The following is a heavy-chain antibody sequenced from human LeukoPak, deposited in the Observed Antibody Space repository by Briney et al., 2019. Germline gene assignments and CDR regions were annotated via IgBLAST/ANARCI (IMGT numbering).Heavy chain of an antibody. CDR1: GFTFSTYW. D-gene: IGHD6-19*01. CDR2: IEQDGREK. CDR3: ARATRLTYSSGWYYFDY. J-gene: IGHJ4*02. V-gene: IGHV3-7*04. Sequence: GGSLRLSCAASGFTFSTYWMNWVRQAPGKGLEWVANIEQDGREKYYLDSVKGRFTISRDNAKNSLYLQMNSLTAEDTAVYYCARATRLTYSSGWYYFDYWGQGTLVTVSS.